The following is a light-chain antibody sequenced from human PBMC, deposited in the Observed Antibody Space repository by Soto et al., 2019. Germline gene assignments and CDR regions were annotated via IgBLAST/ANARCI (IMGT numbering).Light chain of an antibody. CDR1: QSISDS. CDR2: DAS. V-gene: IGKV1-5*01. J-gene: IGKJ2*01. CDR3: QEYKTYA. Sequence: DIQLTPSPSTLAASVGDRVTITCRASQSISDSLAWYQQKPGKAPELLISDASTVTPGGPSRFSGSGAGTEVTLISSSLQPDDVATYFGQEYKTYAFGPGTKVDIK.